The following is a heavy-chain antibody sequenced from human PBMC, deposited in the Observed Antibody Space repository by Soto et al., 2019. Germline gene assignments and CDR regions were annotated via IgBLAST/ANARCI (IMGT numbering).Heavy chain of an antibody. CDR3: ARALTGGIDYYYYYMDV. CDR1: GFTVSSNY. J-gene: IGHJ6*03. CDR2: IYSGGST. V-gene: IGHV3-66*01. Sequence: GGSLRLSCAASGFTVSSNYMSWVRQAPGKGLEWVSVIYSGGSTYYADSVKGRFTISRDNSKNTLYLQMNSLRAEDTAVYYCARALTGGIDYYYYYMDVWGKGTTVTVSS. D-gene: IGHD3-9*01.